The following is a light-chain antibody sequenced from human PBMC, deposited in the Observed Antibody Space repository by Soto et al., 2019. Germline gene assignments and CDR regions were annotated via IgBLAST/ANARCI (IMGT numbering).Light chain of an antibody. Sequence: QSVVTQPASVSGSPGQSITISCTGTSSDVGAYNYVSWYQHHPGRAPKLMIHEVTNRPSGVSNRFSGSKSGNTASLTISGLQAEDEADYYCSSYTTSSTWVFGTGTKLTVL. CDR2: EVT. CDR3: SSYTTSSTWV. J-gene: IGLJ3*02. CDR1: SSDVGAYNY. V-gene: IGLV2-14*01.